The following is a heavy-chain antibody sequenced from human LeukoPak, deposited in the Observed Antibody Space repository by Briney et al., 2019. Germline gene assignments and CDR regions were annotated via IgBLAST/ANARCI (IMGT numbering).Heavy chain of an antibody. Sequence: GGSLRLSCAASGFTFSSYAMHWVRQAPGKGLEWVAVISYDGSNKYYADSVKGRFTISRDNSKNTLYLQMNSLRAEDTAVYYCARDSSSPEGDYWGQGTLVTVSS. J-gene: IGHJ4*02. CDR1: GFTFSSYA. CDR2: ISYDGSNK. V-gene: IGHV3-30-3*01. CDR3: ARDSSSPEGDY. D-gene: IGHD6-6*01.